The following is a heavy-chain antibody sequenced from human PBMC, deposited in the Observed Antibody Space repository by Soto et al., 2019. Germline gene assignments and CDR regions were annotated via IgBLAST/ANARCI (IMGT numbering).Heavy chain of an antibody. CDR2: IYYSGST. J-gene: IGHJ5*02. CDR1: GGSISSGGYY. Sequence: QVQLQESGPGLVKPSQTLSLTCTVSGGSISSGGYYWSWIRQHPGKGLEWIGYIYYSGSTYYNPSLKSRVTISVDTSKNQFSLKLSSVTAADTAVYYCARVLEPTYYDILTGYYRGGWFDPWGQGTLVTVSS. CDR3: ARVLEPTYYDILTGYYRGGWFDP. V-gene: IGHV4-31*03. D-gene: IGHD3-9*01.